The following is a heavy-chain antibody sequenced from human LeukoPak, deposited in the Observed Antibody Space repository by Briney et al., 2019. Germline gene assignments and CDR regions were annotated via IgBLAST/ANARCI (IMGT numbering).Heavy chain of an antibody. CDR1: GFTFSSYA. D-gene: IGHD1-7*01. CDR3: AKDNLRLGTTIPDAFDI. Sequence: GGSLRLSCAASGFTFSSYAMSWVRQAPGKGLEWVSAISGSGGSTYYADSVKGRFTISRDNSKNTLYLQMNSLGTEDTALYYCAKDNLRLGTTIPDAFDIWGQGTMVTVSS. CDR2: ISGSGGST. J-gene: IGHJ3*02. V-gene: IGHV3-23*01.